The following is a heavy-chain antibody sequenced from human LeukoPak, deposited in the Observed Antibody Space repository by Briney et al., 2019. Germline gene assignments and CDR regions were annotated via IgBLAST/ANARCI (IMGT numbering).Heavy chain of an antibody. CDR3: ARGDYYDGGGRNWFDP. CDR1: GGSMSDYY. V-gene: IGHV4-4*07. CDR2: IHTSWTT. Sequence: SETQSLTCTVSGGSMSDYYWSFIRQPAGKGLEWIGRIHTSWTTYFNPSLKSRVTMSVDTSKNQFSLRLTSMTAADTAVYFCARGDYYDGGGRNWFDPWGQGTLVTVSS. J-gene: IGHJ5*02. D-gene: IGHD3-16*01.